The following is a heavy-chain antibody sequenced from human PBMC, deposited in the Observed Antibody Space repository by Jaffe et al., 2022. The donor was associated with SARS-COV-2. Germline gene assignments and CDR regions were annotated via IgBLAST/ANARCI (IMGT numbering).Heavy chain of an antibody. D-gene: IGHD3-22*01. J-gene: IGHJ4*02. CDR2: ISNTGSYI. Sequence: DVQLVESGGGLVKPGGSLRLSCTGSGFTFSSYTMTWVRQAPRKGLEWVASISNTGSYIEYEDSLKGRFTISRDNARNIVYLQLKNLRVEDTAVYYCARDLRPPRGYNAHWGQGAQVTVSS. CDR1: GFTFSSYT. V-gene: IGHV3-21*06. CDR3: ARDLRPPRGYNAH.